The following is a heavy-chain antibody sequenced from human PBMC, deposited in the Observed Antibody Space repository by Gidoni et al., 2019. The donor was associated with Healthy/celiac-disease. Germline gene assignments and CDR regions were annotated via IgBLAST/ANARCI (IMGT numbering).Heavy chain of an antibody. D-gene: IGHD3-10*01. CDR1: GGSFSGYY. Sequence: QVQLQQWGAGLLKPSETLSVTCAVYGGSFSGYYWSWIRQPPGKGLEWIGEINHSGSTNYNPSLKSRVTISVDTSKNQFSLKLSSVTAADTAVYYCARRPPPRRGSFDYWGQGTLVTVSS. CDR2: INHSGST. CDR3: ARRPPPRRGSFDY. J-gene: IGHJ4*02. V-gene: IGHV4-34*01.